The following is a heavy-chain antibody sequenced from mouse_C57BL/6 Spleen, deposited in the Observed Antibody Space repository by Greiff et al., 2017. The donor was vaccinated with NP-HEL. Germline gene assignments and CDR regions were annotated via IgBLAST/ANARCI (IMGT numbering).Heavy chain of an antibody. Sequence: QVQLQQSGAELVMPGASVKLSCKASGYTFTSYWMHWVKQRPGQGLEWIGEIDPSDSYTNYNQKFKGKSTLTVDKSSSTAYMQLSSLTSEDSAGYYCARKGLFLDYWGQGTTLTVSS. CDR1: GYTFTSYW. J-gene: IGHJ2*01. CDR3: ARKGLFLDY. D-gene: IGHD1-1*01. V-gene: IGHV1-69*01. CDR2: IDPSDSYT.